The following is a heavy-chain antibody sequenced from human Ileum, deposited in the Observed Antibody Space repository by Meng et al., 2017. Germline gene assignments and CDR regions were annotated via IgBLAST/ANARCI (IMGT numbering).Heavy chain of an antibody. CDR1: GGSVSTGSHY. V-gene: IGHV4-61*01. J-gene: IGHJ4*02. CDR2: IYYTGNI. D-gene: IGHD2-15*01. Sequence: GSLRLSCTVSGGSVSTGSHYWTWIRQPPGKGLEWIGYIYYTGNINYNPSLKSRVTISVDTSNNQFSLKLSSVTAADTAVYYCATDSGGSFAHWGQGTLVTVSS. CDR3: ATDSGGSFAH.